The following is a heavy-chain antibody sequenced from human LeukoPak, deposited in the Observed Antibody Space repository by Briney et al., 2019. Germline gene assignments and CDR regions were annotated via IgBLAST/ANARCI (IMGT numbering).Heavy chain of an antibody. Sequence: SETLSLTCTVSGGSISSYYWSWIRQPPGKGLEWIGYIYYSGSTNYNPSLKSRVTISVDTSKNQFSLKLSSVTAADTAVYYCARDGMITDAFDIWGQGTMVTVSS. D-gene: IGHD1-26*01. J-gene: IGHJ3*02. V-gene: IGHV4-59*01. CDR1: GGSISSYY. CDR2: IYYSGST. CDR3: ARDGMITDAFDI.